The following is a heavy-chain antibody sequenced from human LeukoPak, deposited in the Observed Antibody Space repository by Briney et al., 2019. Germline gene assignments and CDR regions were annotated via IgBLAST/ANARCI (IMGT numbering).Heavy chain of an antibody. V-gene: IGHV3-30*02. CDR3: ARDLHYYGSGSYDY. CDR2: IRYDGSNK. D-gene: IGHD3-10*01. CDR1: GFTSSSYG. Sequence: GGSLRLSCAASGFTSSSYGMHWVRQAPGKGLEWVAFIRYDGSNKYYADSVKGRFTISRDNAKNSLYLQMNSLRAEDTAVYYCARDLHYYGSGSYDYWGQGTLVTVSS. J-gene: IGHJ4*02.